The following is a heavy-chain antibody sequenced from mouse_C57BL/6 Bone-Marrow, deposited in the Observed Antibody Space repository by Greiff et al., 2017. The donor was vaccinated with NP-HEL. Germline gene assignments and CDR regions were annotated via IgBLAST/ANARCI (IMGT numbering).Heavy chain of an antibody. D-gene: IGHD4-1*01. V-gene: IGHV1-7*01. CDR2: INPSSGYT. CDR3: ARPLNWDGAWFAY. J-gene: IGHJ3*01. CDR1: GYTFTSYW. Sequence: VQLQQSGAELAKPGASVKLSCKASGYTFTSYWMHWVKQRPGQGLEWIGYINPSSGYTKYNQKFKDKATLTADKSSSTAYMQLSSLTYEDSAVYYCARPLNWDGAWFAYWGQGTLVTVSA.